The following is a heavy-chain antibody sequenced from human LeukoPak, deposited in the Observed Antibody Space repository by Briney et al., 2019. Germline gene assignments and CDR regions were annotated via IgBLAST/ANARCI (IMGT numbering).Heavy chain of an antibody. CDR3: TIEFSCSGGSCYLPYYYYGMDV. V-gene: IGHV3-15*07. J-gene: IGHJ6*02. D-gene: IGHD2-15*01. CDR1: GFTFSNAW. Sequence: PGGSLRLSCAASGFTFSNAWMNWVRQAPGKGLEWVGRIKSKTDGGTTDYAAPVKGRFTISRDDSKNTLYLQMNSLKTEDTAVYYCTIEFSCSGGSCYLPYYYYGMDVWGQGTTVTVSS. CDR2: IKSKTDGGTT.